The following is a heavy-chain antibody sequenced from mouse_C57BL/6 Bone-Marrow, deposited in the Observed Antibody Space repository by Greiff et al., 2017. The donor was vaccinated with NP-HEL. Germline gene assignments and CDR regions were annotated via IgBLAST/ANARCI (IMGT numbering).Heavy chain of an antibody. V-gene: IGHV14-4*01. CDR2: IDPENGDT. CDR3: TNRWLQDY. CDR1: GFNIKDDY. Sequence: VQLQQSGAELVRPGASVKLSCTASGFNIKDDYMHWVKQRPEQGLEWIGWIDPENGDTEYASKVQGKATITADTSSNTAYLQLSSLTSEDTAVYCCTNRWLQDYWGQGTTLTVSS. D-gene: IGHD2-3*01. J-gene: IGHJ2*01.